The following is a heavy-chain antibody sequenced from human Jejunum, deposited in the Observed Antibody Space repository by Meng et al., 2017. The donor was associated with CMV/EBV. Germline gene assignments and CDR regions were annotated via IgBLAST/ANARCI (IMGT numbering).Heavy chain of an antibody. CDR1: GFTVSSDY. V-gene: IGHV3-53*01. CDR2: IYIESST. CDR3: ARFSIVGATNAFDI. D-gene: IGHD1-26*01. Sequence: ASGFTVSSDYMSWVRQAPGKGLEWVSSIYIESSTDYADSVKGRFTISRDNPKNTLNLQMNNLRAEDTALYYCARFSIVGATNAFDIWGQGTMVTVSS. J-gene: IGHJ3*02.